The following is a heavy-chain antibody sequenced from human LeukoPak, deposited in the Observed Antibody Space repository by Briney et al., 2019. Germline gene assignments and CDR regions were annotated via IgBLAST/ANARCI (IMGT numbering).Heavy chain of an antibody. V-gene: IGHV1-69*05. CDR3: ARVNNYYGTSAYYYEGAFDI. D-gene: IGHD3-22*01. J-gene: IGHJ3*02. CDR1: GGTFSSYA. Sequence: SVKVSCKASGGTFSSYAISWVRQAPGQGLEWMGGIIPMFGTANYAQKFQGRVTITTDESTSTAYMELSSLRSEDTAVYYCARVNNYYGTSAYYYEGAFDIWGQGTMVTVSS. CDR2: IIPMFGTA.